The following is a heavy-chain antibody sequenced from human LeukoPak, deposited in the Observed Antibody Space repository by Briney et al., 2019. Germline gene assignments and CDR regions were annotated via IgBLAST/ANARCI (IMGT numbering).Heavy chain of an antibody. Sequence: PGGSLRLSCAASGFTFSSYSMNWVRQAPGKGLEWVSSISSSSSTIYYADSVKGRFTISRDNAKNSLYLQMNSLRAEDTAVYYCARGFESYYYYYMDVWGKGTTVTVSS. CDR3: ARGFESYYYYYMDV. D-gene: IGHD3-16*01. CDR2: ISSSSSTI. J-gene: IGHJ6*03. V-gene: IGHV3-48*01. CDR1: GFTFSSYS.